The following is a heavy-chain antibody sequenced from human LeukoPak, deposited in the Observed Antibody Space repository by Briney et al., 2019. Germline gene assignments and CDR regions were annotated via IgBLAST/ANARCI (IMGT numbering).Heavy chain of an antibody. CDR3: ARGGSKTFDF. CDR1: EFTLSSYT. CDR2: ISSSGYYI. V-gene: IGHV3-21*04. J-gene: IGHJ4*02. Sequence: GGSLRLSCAASEFTLSSYTMNWVRQAPGKGLEWVSSISSSGYYISYADSVKGRFTISRDNAKNSLYLQMDSLRAEDTAVYYCARGGSKTFDFWGQGTLVTVSS.